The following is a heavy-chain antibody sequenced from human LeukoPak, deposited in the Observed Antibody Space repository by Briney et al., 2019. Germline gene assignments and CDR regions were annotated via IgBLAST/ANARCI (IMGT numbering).Heavy chain of an antibody. CDR3: ARHPGRLFDY. Sequence: PSETLSLTCTVSGGSISGTTFYWGWIRQPPGKGLEWIGSTLYSGSTYYNPSLKSRVTISVDTSKNQFSLKLSSVTAADTAVYYCARHPGRLFDYWGQGTLVTVSS. V-gene: IGHV4-39*01. J-gene: IGHJ4*02. CDR1: GGSISGTTFY. CDR2: TLYSGST.